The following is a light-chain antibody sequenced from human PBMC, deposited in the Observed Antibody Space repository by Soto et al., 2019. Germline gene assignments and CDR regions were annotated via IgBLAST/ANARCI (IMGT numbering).Light chain of an antibody. CDR2: RNN. CDR1: SSNIESNY. CDR3: AAWDDSLSGSYV. J-gene: IGLJ1*01. V-gene: IGLV1-47*01. Sequence: QSVLTQPPSASGTPGLRVTISCSGSSSNIESNYVYWYQQLPGTAPKLLIYRNNQRPSGVPDRFSGSKSGTSASLAISGLRSEDEADYYCAAWDDSLSGSYVFGTGTKLTVL.